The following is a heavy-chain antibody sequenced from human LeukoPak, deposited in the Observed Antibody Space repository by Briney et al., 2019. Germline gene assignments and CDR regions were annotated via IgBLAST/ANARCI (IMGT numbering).Heavy chain of an antibody. J-gene: IGHJ3*02. CDR3: ARHSSGLIDAFDI. CDR2: IYYSGST. Sequence: SETLSLTCTVSGGSISSYYWSWIRQPPGRGLEWIGYIYYSGSTNYNPSLKSRVTISVDTSKNQFSLKLSSVTAADTAVYYCARHSSGLIDAFDIWGQGTMVTVSS. D-gene: IGHD6-19*01. V-gene: IGHV4-59*08. CDR1: GGSISSYY.